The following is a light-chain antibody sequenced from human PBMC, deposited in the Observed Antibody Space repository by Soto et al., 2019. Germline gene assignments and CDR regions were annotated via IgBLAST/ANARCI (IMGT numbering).Light chain of an antibody. V-gene: IGKV3-20*01. Sequence: EIVLTQSPGTLSLSPGESATLSCRASQYVSVRFLAWYQQKPGQAPRLLIYGASDRATGIPDRFTGSGSGTDFTLTISSLQAEDVAVYYCQQYYSTMYTFGQGTKLEIK. CDR3: QQYYSTMYT. CDR2: GAS. J-gene: IGKJ2*01. CDR1: QYVSVRF.